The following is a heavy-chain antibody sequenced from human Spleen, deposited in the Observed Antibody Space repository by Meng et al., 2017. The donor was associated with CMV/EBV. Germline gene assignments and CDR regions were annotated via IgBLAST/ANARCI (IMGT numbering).Heavy chain of an antibody. V-gene: IGHV3-66*02. Sequence: GGSLRLSCAASGFTFSSYAMHWVRQAPGKGLEWVSLIYTTGATYYADSLKGRFTISRDSSKNTLFLQMNSLRPEDTAVYYCARSRRNFDVLSGQFRYYYYGMDVWGQGTTVTVSS. J-gene: IGHJ6*02. CDR1: GFTFSSYA. CDR2: IYTTGAT. CDR3: ARSRRNFDVLSGQFRYYYYGMDV. D-gene: IGHD3-3*01.